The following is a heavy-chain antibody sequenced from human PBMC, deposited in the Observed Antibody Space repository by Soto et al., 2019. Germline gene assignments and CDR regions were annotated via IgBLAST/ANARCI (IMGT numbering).Heavy chain of an antibody. V-gene: IGHV1-8*01. CDR1: GYTFTSYD. CDR3: ARDLRYSSSWYQAWFDP. Sequence: AAVKVSCKASGYTFTSYDINLVRHATGQGLEGMGWMNHNSGNTGYAQKSQGRVTMTRNTSISPAYMELSSLRPEDTAVYYCARDLRYSSSWYQAWFDPWGQGTLVTVSS. J-gene: IGHJ5*02. D-gene: IGHD6-13*01. CDR2: MNHNSGNT.